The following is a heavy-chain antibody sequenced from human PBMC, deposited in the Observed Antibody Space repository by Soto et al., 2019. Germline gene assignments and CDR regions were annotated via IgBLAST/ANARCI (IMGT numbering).Heavy chain of an antibody. J-gene: IGHJ1*01. CDR3: CRDSSSSFFY. V-gene: IGHV4-38-2*01. CDR2: MFYDGDT. CDR1: AYSISSGHY. Sequence: SETLSLTCAVSAYSISSGHYWVWIQQPPGKGLEWIASMFYDGDTHHNPSLKSRVSISVDTSKNQFSLTLTSVTAADTAVYFCCRDSSSSFFYWGQGILVQSP. D-gene: IGHD3-22*01.